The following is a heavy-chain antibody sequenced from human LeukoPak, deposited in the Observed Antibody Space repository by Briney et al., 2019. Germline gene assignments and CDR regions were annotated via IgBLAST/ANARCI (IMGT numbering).Heavy chain of an antibody. CDR1: GFTFSSYD. CDR2: IGTAGDT. Sequence: GGSLRLSCAASGFTFSSYDMHWVRQATGKGLEWVSAIGTAGDTYYPGSVKGRFTISRGNAKNSLYLQMNSLRAGDTAVYYCARVDGYSSSWSYDYWGQGTLVTVSS. J-gene: IGHJ4*02. V-gene: IGHV3-13*01. CDR3: ARVDGYSSSWSYDY. D-gene: IGHD6-13*01.